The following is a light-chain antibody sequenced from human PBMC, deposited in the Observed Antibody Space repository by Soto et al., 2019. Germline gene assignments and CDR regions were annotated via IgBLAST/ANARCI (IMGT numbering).Light chain of an antibody. CDR3: MQGTHWPPT. V-gene: IGKV2-30*01. CDR1: RSLVYSDGNAY. J-gene: IGKJ1*01. Sequence: DVVMTQSPLSLPVTLGQPASISCRSSRSLVYSDGNAYLNWFHQRPGQSPRRLIYKASNRDSGVPDRFRGSGSGTDFTLHINRVEAEDVGVYYCMQGTHWPPTCGRGTRVEIE. CDR2: KAS.